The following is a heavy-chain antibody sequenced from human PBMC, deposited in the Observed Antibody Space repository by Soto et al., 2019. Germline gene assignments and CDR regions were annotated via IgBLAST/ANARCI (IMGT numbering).Heavy chain of an antibody. CDR2: INAGNGNT. J-gene: IGHJ4*02. V-gene: IGHV1-3*01. CDR3: ARGEPYTAMVPFDY. D-gene: IGHD5-18*01. Sequence: QVQLVQSGAEVKKPGASVKVSCKASGYTFTSYAMHWVRQAPGQRLEWMGWINAGNGNTKYSQKFQGRGTITRDTSASTAYMELSSLRSEDTAVYYCARGEPYTAMVPFDYWGQGTLVTVSS. CDR1: GYTFTSYA.